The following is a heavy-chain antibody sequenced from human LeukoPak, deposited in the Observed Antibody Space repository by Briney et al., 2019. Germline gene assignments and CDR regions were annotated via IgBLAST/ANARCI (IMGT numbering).Heavy chain of an antibody. CDR3: ARDLTCSSTSCRDY. J-gene: IGHJ4*02. CDR2: IIPIFGTA. Sequence: ASVKVSCKASGGTFSSYAISWVRQAPGQGLEWMGGIIPIFGTANYAQKFQGRVTITADESTSTAYMELSSLRSEDTAEYYCARDLTCSSTSCRDYWGQGTLVTVSS. CDR1: GGTFSSYA. D-gene: IGHD2-2*01. V-gene: IGHV1-69*13.